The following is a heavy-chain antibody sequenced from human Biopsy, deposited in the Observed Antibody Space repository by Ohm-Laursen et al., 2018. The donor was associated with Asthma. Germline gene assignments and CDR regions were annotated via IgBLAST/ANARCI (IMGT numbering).Heavy chain of an antibody. CDR2: INSVFGTT. CDR1: GGTFNTYV. D-gene: IGHD2-2*01. Sequence: GPSVKASCKSLGGTFNTYVIGWVRQAPGQGLEWMGGINSVFGTTTYPQKFQDRATITADDSTSTVYMELSSLRSEDTAVYYCARKAGSCISRTCYSLDFWGQGTLVTVSS. CDR3: ARKAGSCISRTCYSLDF. J-gene: IGHJ4*02. V-gene: IGHV1-69*13.